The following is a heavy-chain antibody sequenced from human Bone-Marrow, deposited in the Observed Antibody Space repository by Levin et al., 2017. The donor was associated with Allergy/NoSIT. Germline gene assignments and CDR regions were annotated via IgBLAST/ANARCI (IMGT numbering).Heavy chain of an antibody. V-gene: IGHV4-30-2*01. J-gene: IGHJ4*02. Sequence: SSETLSLTCAVSGASISSGGYSWSWIRQPPGKGLEWIGYIFHSGPTYYSPSLRSRVTISADWSRNQFSLDLGSVTAADTAVYYCARGGYCGADCYSSFDSWGQGTLVTVSS. CDR2: IFHSGPT. CDR1: GASISSGGYS. CDR3: ARGGYCGADCYSSFDS. D-gene: IGHD2-21*02.